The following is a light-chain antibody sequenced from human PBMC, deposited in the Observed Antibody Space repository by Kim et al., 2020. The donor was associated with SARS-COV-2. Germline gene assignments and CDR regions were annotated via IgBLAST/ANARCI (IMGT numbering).Light chain of an antibody. Sequence: NFMLTQPHSVSESPGRTVTISCTRSSGSIATSYVQWYQQRPASAPTTAIYENDQRPSGVPDRFSGSIDSSTNSASLTISGLQTEDEADYCCQSYDSTTVVFGGGTKLTVL. CDR2: END. CDR1: SGSIATSY. J-gene: IGLJ2*01. V-gene: IGLV6-57*03. CDR3: QSYDSTTVV.